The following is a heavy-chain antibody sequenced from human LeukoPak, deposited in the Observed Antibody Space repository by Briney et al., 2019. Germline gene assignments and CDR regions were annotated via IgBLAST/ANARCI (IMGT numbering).Heavy chain of an antibody. CDR2: ISSIRTI. V-gene: IGHV3-48*01. CDR1: GFTFSSYS. D-gene: IGHD2-21*02. CDR3: ARDGLRRPPTPYCGGDCPLDY. J-gene: IGHJ4*02. Sequence: GGSLRLSCAASGFTFSSYSMNWVRQAPGKGLEWISYISSIRTIYYADSVKGRFTISRDNGKNSLYLQMNSLRVEDTAMYYCARDGLRRPPTPYCGGDCPLDYWGQGTLVSVSS.